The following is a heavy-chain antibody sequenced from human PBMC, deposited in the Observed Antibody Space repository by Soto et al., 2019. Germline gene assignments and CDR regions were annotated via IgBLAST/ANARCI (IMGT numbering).Heavy chain of an antibody. V-gene: IGHV5-51*01. J-gene: IGHJ4*02. Sequence: PGESLKISCKGSGYSFTTYWIGWVRQMPEKGLEWMGSIYPGDSDIRYSPSFQGQVTISADKSINTLYLQMSSLRAEDTAVYYCAKEVGYSSGWSEFDYWGQGTLVTVSS. CDR2: IYPGDSDI. CDR3: AKEVGYSSGWSEFDY. CDR1: GYSFTTYW. D-gene: IGHD6-19*01.